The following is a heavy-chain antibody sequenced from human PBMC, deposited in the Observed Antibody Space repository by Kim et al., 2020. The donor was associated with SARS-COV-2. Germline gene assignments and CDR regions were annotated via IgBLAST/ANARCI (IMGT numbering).Heavy chain of an antibody. Sequence: GGSLRLSCAASGFTFSSYGMHWVRQAPGKGLEWVAVISYDGSNKYYADSVKGRFTISRDNSKNTLYLQMNSLRAEDTAVYYCAKDLYRIVGATYPDYWGQGTLVTVSS. CDR2: ISYDGSNK. V-gene: IGHV3-30*18. D-gene: IGHD1-26*01. J-gene: IGHJ4*02. CDR1: GFTFSSYG. CDR3: AKDLYRIVGATYPDY.